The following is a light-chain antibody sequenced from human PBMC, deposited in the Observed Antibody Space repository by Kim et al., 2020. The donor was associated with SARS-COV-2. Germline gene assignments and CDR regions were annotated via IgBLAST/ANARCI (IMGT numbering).Light chain of an antibody. CDR1: QDISSY. V-gene: IGKV1-9*01. CDR2: AAS. CDR3: QQFNSYPYT. J-gene: IGKJ2*01. Sequence: IQLTQSPSSLSASVGDRVTITCRASQDISSYLAWYQQKPGKAPYLLIYAASTLQSGVPSRFSGSGSGTDFTLTISSLQPEDFATYYCQQFNSYPYTLGQGTKLEI.